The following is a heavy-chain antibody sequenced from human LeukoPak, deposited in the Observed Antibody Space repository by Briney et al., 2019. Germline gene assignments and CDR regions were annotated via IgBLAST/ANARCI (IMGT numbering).Heavy chain of an antibody. V-gene: IGHV3-15*01. CDR1: GFTFSDAW. J-gene: IGHJ4*02. CDR2: IKSLSDGGTK. CDR3: TAMRTSGYEHLFDY. Sequence: PGGSLRLSCAASGFTFSDAWVSWVRQAPGKGLEWVGRIKSLSDGGTKDHAAPVKGRFTISRDDSKNTLYLQMNSLKTEDTAVYYCTAMRTSGYEHLFDYWGQGTLVTVSS. D-gene: IGHD3-22*01.